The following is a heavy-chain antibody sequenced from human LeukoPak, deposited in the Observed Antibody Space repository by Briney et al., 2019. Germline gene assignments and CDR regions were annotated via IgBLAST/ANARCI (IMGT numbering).Heavy chain of an antibody. CDR3: AKDYNNGFDY. J-gene: IGHJ4*02. CDR1: GFSFSGYG. D-gene: IGHD1-14*01. CDR2: IRYDGSTK. V-gene: IGHV3-30*02. Sequence: GGSLRLSCAASGFSFSGYGMHWVRQAPGKGLERVTFIRYDGSTKSYADSVKGRFTIARDNSKNTLYLQMYSLRAEDTAVYFCAKDYNNGFDYWGQGALVTVSS.